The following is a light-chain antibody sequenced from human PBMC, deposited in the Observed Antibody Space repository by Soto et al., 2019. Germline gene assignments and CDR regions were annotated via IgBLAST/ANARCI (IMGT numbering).Light chain of an antibody. J-gene: IGKJ1*01. CDR1: QSVSSSY. Sequence: EIVLTQSPGTLSLSPGERATLSCRASQSVSSSYLAWYQQKPGQAPMLLIYGASIRATGIPDRFSGSGSGTDFTLTISRLEPEDFAVYYCQQYGTAPWTFGQGTKVEIK. CDR2: GAS. V-gene: IGKV3-20*01. CDR3: QQYGTAPWT.